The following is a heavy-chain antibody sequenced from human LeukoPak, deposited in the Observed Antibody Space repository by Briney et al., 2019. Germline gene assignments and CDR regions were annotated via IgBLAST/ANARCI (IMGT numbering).Heavy chain of an antibody. CDR1: GGSVSNSLYY. CDR2: IYYNGDT. J-gene: IGHJ4*02. V-gene: IGHV4-61*01. CDR3: TRVLRAASWRSYDY. D-gene: IGHD5-18*01. Sequence: SETLSLTCTVSGGSVSNSLYYWSWIRQPPGKGLEWIGYIYYNGDTNYNPSLKSRVIISIDTSSNQFSLRLNSMTAADTAVYYCTRVLRAASWRSYDYWGQGSLVTVSS.